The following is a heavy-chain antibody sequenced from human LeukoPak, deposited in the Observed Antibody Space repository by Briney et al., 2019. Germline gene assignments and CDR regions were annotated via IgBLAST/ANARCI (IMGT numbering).Heavy chain of an antibody. Sequence: ASVKVSCKASGYIFTSYFMHWVRQAPGQGLEWMGLINPSGGSTRYAQKFQGRVTMTSDMSTSTDYMELSSLRSEDTAVYYCARDNSVEDTAWWFDPWGQGTLVTVSS. CDR3: ARDNSVEDTAWWFDP. D-gene: IGHD4-23*01. CDR1: GYIFTSYF. V-gene: IGHV1-46*01. CDR2: INPSGGST. J-gene: IGHJ5*02.